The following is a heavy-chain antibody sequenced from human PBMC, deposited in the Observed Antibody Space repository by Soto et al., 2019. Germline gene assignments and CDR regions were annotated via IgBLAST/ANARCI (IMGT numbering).Heavy chain of an antibody. V-gene: IGHV3-21*01. CDR3: ARDPYRADYGDYYYYYYMDV. J-gene: IGHJ6*03. D-gene: IGHD4-17*01. CDR2: ISSSSSYI. CDR1: GFTFSSYS. Sequence: GGSLRLSCAASGFTFSSYSMNWVRQAPGKGLEWVSSISSSSSYIYYADSVKGRFTISRDNAKNSLYLQMNSLRAEDTAVYYCARDPYRADYGDYYYYYYMDVWGKGTTVTVSS.